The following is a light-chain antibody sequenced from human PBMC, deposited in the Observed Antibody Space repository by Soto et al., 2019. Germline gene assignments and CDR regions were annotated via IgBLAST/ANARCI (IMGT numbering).Light chain of an antibody. Sequence: EIVLTQSPAILSLSPGERATLSCRASQSVSSYLAWYQQKPGQAPRLLIYDASNRATGIPARFSGSGSGTDFTLTISSLETEDFAVYYCQQRSNWPWTFGQGTRVDIK. J-gene: IGKJ1*01. V-gene: IGKV3-11*01. CDR2: DAS. CDR1: QSVSSY. CDR3: QQRSNWPWT.